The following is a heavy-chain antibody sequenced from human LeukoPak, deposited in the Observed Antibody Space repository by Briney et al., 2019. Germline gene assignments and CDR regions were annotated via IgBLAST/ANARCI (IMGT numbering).Heavy chain of an antibody. Sequence: GGPLRLSCAASGFTFSSYAMHWVRQAPGKGLEWVAVISYDGSNKYYADSVKGRFTISRDNSKNTLYLQMNSLRAEDTAVYYCARDENADYGMDVWGQGTTVTVSS. CDR2: ISYDGSNK. CDR1: GFTFSSYA. V-gene: IGHV3-30*04. CDR3: ARDENADYGMDV. J-gene: IGHJ6*02.